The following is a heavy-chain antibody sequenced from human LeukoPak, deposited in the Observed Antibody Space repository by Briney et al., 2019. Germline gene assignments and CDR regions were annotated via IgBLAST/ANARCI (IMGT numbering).Heavy chain of an antibody. J-gene: IGHJ6*03. V-gene: IGHV3-33*06. CDR1: GFTFSSYA. CDR3: AKALGSYFPCYYMDV. D-gene: IGHD3-10*01. Sequence: GGSLRLSCAASGFTFSSYALHWVRQAPGKGLEWVAVIWYDGNNKYYADSVKGRFTISRDNSKNTLYLEMNSLRAEDTAMYYCAKALGSYFPCYYMDVWGKGTTVTVSS. CDR2: IWYDGNNK.